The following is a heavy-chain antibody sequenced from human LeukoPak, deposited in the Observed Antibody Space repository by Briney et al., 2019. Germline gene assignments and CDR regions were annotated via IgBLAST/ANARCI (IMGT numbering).Heavy chain of an antibody. Sequence: PGGSLRLSCAASGFSFSRYWMHWVRQAPGEGLVWVSRINSDGSSTNYADSVKGRFTISRDNAKNSLYLQMNSLRAEDTAVYYCAELGITMIGGVWGKGTTVTISS. CDR3: AELGITMIGGV. J-gene: IGHJ6*04. CDR1: GFSFSRYW. D-gene: IGHD3-10*02. CDR2: INSDGSST. V-gene: IGHV3-74*01.